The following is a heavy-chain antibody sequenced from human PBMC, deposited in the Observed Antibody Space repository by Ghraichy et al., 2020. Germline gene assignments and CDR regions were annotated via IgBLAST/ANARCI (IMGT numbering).Heavy chain of an antibody. CDR2: INHSGST. D-gene: IGHD3-3*01. J-gene: IGHJ4*02. V-gene: IGHV4-34*01. Sequence: SETLSLTCAVYGGSFSGYYWSWIRQPPGKGLEWIGEINHSGSTNYNPSLKSRVTISVDTSKNQFSLKLSSVTAADTAVYYCARGGITIFGVVTRPGLDYWGQGTLVTVSS. CDR1: GGSFSGYY. CDR3: ARGGITIFGVVTRPGLDY.